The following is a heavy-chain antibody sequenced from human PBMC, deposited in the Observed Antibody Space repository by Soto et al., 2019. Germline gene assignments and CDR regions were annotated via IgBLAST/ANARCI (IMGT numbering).Heavy chain of an antibody. CDR1: GYTFTNYI. J-gene: IGHJ4*02. V-gene: IGHV1-18*01. CDR2: ISSYNGNT. D-gene: IGHD1-1*01. Sequence: QVQLVQSGAEVKKPGASVKVSCKASGYTFTNYIISWVRQAPGQGLEWMGWISSYNGNTNYAQKLQGRVTMTTDTSTSTAYMGVGSLRSDDTGVYYCARDRSTRDYWGQGTLVTVSS. CDR3: ARDRSTRDY.